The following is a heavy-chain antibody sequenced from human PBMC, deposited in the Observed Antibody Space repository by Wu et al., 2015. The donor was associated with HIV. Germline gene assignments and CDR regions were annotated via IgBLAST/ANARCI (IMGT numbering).Heavy chain of an antibody. CDR2: VFHSGSA. D-gene: IGHD3-16*02. Sequence: QVQLQESGPGLVKPSETLSLTCAVSGYSITSYYWGWIRQPPGKGLEWIGSVFHSGSAYYNPSLKSRVTISVDTSKSQFSLRLSSVTAADTAVYYCARGKDYVWGTYRHDAFDIWGQGDKWSPSPQ. V-gene: IGHV4-38-2*01. CDR1: GYSITSYY. CDR3: ARGKDYVWGTYRHDAFDI. J-gene: IGHJ3*02.